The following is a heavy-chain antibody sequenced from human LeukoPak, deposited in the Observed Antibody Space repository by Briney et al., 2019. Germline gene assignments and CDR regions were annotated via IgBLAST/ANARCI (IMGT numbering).Heavy chain of an antibody. J-gene: IGHJ4*02. CDR3: AKDQYSSGWYYFDY. Sequence: GGSLRLSCAASGFTFSSYAMSWVRQAPGKGLEWVSAISGSGGGTYYADSVKGRFTISRDNSKNTLYLQMNSLRAEDTAVYYCAKDQYSSGWYYFDYWGQGTLVTVSS. D-gene: IGHD6-19*01. CDR1: GFTFSSYA. V-gene: IGHV3-23*01. CDR2: ISGSGGGT.